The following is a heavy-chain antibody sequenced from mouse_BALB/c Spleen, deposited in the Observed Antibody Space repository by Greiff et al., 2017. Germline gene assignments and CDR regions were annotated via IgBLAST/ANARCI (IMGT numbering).Heavy chain of an antibody. Sequence: VKVVESGPGLVAPSQSLSITCTVSGFSLTSYGVHWVRQPPGKGLEWLGVIWAGGSTNYNSALMSRLSISKDNSKSQVFLKMNSLQTDDTAMYYCARDRGLLRLPYFDYWGQGTTLTVSS. CDR1: GFSLTSYG. D-gene: IGHD1-2*01. J-gene: IGHJ2*01. CDR3: ARDRGLLRLPYFDY. CDR2: IWAGGST. V-gene: IGHV2-9*02.